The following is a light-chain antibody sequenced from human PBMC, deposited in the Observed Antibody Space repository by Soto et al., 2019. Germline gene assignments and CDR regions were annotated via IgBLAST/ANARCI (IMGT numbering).Light chain of an antibody. V-gene: IGLV1-47*01. J-gene: IGLJ2*01. CDR1: SSNIGSNY. CDR2: RNN. Sequence: QSVLTQPPSASGTPGQRVTISCSGSSSNIGSNYVYWYQQLPGTAPKLLIYRNNQRPSGVPDRFSGAKSGTSASLAISGLRSEEEAEYYCAAWDDSLSAHVVFGGGTQLTVL. CDR3: AAWDDSLSAHVV.